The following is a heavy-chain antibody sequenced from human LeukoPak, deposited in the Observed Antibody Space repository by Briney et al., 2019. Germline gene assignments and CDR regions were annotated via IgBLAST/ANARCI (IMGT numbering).Heavy chain of an antibody. Sequence: GGSLRLSCAASVFTFSSYAMSLVRQAPGKGLEWVSAISGSGGSTYYADSVKGRFTISRDNSKNTLYLQMNSLRAEDTAVYYCAKYRITMIVVVIRDYFDYWGQGTLVTVSS. CDR2: ISGSGGST. D-gene: IGHD3-22*01. CDR1: VFTFSSYA. V-gene: IGHV3-23*01. CDR3: AKYRITMIVVVIRDYFDY. J-gene: IGHJ4*02.